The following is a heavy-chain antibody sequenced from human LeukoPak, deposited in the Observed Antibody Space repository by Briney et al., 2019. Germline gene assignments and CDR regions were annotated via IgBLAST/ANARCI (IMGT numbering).Heavy chain of an antibody. J-gene: IGHJ4*02. D-gene: IGHD3-16*02. CDR1: GFTFSSYG. CDR3: ARGYDYVWGSYRYTGRHGSLDY. Sequence: GRSLRLSCAASGFTFSSYGMHWVRQAPGKGLEWVAVIWYDGSNKYYADSVKGRFTISRDNSKNTLYLQMNSLRAADTAVYYCARGYDYVWGSYRYTGRHGSLDYWGQGTLVTVSS. CDR2: IWYDGSNK. V-gene: IGHV3-33*01.